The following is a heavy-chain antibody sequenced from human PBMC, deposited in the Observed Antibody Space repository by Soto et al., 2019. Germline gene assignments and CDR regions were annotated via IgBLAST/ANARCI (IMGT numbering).Heavy chain of an antibody. D-gene: IGHD3-10*01. CDR3: ERTMVRGGRTYYRMDV. J-gene: IGHJ6*02. CDR2: IYHSGST. V-gene: IGHV4-4*02. CDR1: GGSISSSNW. Sequence: SETLSLTCAVSGGSISSSNWWSWVRQPPGKGLEWIGEIYHSGSTNYNPSLKSRVTISVDKSKNQFSLKLSSVTAADTAVYSCERTMVRGGRTYYRMDVWGQGTTVTVSS.